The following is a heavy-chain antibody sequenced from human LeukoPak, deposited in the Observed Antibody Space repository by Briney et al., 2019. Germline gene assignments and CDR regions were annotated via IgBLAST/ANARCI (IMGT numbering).Heavy chain of an antibody. J-gene: IGHJ4*02. CDR1: GFTLSSYW. CDR3: ARELTYSSGWQDY. D-gene: IGHD6-19*01. V-gene: IGHV3-7*01. CDR2: IKQDGSEK. Sequence: GGSLRLSCAASGFTLSSYWMSWVRQAPGKGLEWVANIKQDGSEKYYVDSVKGRFTISRDNAKNSLYLQMNSLRAEDTAVYYCARELTYSSGWQDYWGQGPLVTVSS.